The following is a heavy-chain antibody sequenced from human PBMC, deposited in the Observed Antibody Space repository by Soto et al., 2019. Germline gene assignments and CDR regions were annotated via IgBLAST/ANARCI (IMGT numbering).Heavy chain of an antibody. D-gene: IGHD3-10*01. J-gene: IGHJ6*02. CDR3: ARGGSGADWDYYGMDV. Sequence: EVQLVESGGGLVQPGGSLRLSCAGSALTASKNYMSWVRQPPGKGLEWVSVIYSGGTTYNADSVKDRFSICRDNSKSTLYLQMDNLRAGDTAVYYCARGGSGADWDYYGMDVWGQGTTVTVSS. CDR1: ALTASKNY. V-gene: IGHV3-66*01. CDR2: IYSGGTT.